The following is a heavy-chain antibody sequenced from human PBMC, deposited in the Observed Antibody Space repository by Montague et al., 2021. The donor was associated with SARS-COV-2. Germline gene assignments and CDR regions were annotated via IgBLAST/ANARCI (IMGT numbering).Heavy chain of an antibody. CDR3: ARVGRQQRVRVSGRDV. J-gene: IGHJ6*02. CDR1: GGSISSSSYY. CDR2: IYYSGST. Sequence: SETLSLTCTVSGGSISSSSYYWGWIRQPPGKGLEWIGRIYYSGSTYYNPSLKSRVTISADTSKNQFSLKLSSVTAADTAVYYCARVGRQQRVRVSGRDVWGQGTTVTVSS. V-gene: IGHV4-39*07. D-gene: IGHD6-13*01.